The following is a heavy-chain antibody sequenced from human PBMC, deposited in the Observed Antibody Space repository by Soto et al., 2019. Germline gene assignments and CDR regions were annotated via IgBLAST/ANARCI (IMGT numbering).Heavy chain of an antibody. Sequence: QVQLVQSGAEVKKPGSSVKVSCKASGGTFSSYTISWVRQAPGQGLEWMGRIIPILGIANYAQKFQGRVTITADQSTSTAYMELSILRSEDTAVYYCARCSSTSCYVADAFDIWGQGTMVTVSS. CDR2: IIPILGIA. CDR1: GGTFSSYT. V-gene: IGHV1-69*02. D-gene: IGHD2-2*01. CDR3: ARCSSTSCYVADAFDI. J-gene: IGHJ3*02.